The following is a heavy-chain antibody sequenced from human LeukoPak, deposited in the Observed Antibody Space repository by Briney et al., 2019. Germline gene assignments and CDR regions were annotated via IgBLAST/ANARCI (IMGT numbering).Heavy chain of an antibody. Sequence: ASVKVSCKASGGTFSSYAISWVRQAPGQGLEWMGWISAYNGNTNYAQKLQGRVTMTTDTSTSTAYMELRSLRSDDTAVYYCATAPGSGSYFVRYYFDYWGQGTLVTVSS. V-gene: IGHV1-18*01. J-gene: IGHJ4*02. CDR2: ISAYNGNT. CDR1: GGTFSSYA. CDR3: ATAPGSGSYFVRYYFDY. D-gene: IGHD1-26*01.